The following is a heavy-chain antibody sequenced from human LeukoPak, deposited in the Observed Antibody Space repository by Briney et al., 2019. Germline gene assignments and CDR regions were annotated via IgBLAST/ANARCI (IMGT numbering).Heavy chain of an antibody. CDR1: GFTVSSNY. V-gene: IGHV3-53*01. J-gene: IGHJ5*01. Sequence: PGGSLRLSCAASGFTVSSNYMSWVRQAPGKGLEWVSVIYSGGSTYYADSAKGGCTISRDNAKKSLYLQMNSLTAEATAVYYCARVHRYNWNDLWGQGTLVTVSS. CDR3: ARVHRYNWNDL. CDR2: IYSGGST.